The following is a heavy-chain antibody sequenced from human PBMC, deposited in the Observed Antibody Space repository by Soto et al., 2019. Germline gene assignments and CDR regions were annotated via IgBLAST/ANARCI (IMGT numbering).Heavy chain of an antibody. J-gene: IGHJ3*02. CDR1: GCSIRSYY. Sequence: SETLSLTCTVSGCSIRSYYWSWIRQPPGKGLEWIGYIYYSGSTNYNPSLKSRVTISVDTSKNQFSLKLSSVTAADTAVYYCARHGLGDAFDIWGQGTMVTVSS. CDR3: ARHGLGDAFDI. D-gene: IGHD7-27*01. V-gene: IGHV4-59*08. CDR2: IYYSGST.